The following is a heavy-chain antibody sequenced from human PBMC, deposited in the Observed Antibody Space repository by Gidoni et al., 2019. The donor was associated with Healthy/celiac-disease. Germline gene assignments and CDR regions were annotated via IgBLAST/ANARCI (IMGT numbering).Heavy chain of an antibody. D-gene: IGHD3-3*01. J-gene: IGHJ4*02. V-gene: IGHV3-23*01. Sequence: EVQLLESGGGLVQPGGSLRLSCAAAGFTFSSYAMSWVRQAPGKGLEWVSAISGSGGSTYYADSVKGRFTISRDNSKNTLYLQMNSLGAEDTAVYYCAKGGLKWLLSPFDYWGQGTLVTVSS. CDR1: GFTFSSYA. CDR3: AKGGLKWLLSPFDY. CDR2: ISGSGGST.